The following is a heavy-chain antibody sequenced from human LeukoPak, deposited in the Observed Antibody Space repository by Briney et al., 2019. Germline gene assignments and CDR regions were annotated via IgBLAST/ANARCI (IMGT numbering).Heavy chain of an antibody. CDR3: ARELDYYDSSGALDY. Sequence: SETLPLTCTVSGGSISSGGYYWSWIRQHPGKGLEWIGYIYYSGSTYYNPSLKSRVTISVDTSKNQFSLKLSSVTAADTAVYYCARELDYYDSSGALDYWGQGTLVTVSS. J-gene: IGHJ4*02. V-gene: IGHV4-30-4*08. CDR1: GGSISSGGYY. D-gene: IGHD3-22*01. CDR2: IYYSGST.